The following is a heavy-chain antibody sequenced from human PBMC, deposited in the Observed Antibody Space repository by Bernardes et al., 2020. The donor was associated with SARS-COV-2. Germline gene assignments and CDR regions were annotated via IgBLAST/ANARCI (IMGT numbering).Heavy chain of an antibody. CDR2: IIPMFASA. Sequence: SVKVSCKASGGTFRNYDISWVRQAPGQGLEWMGRIIPMFASASYARKFQGRLTITADESTSTAYMELSSLRSEDTAVYYCARGEAAASDYWCQGTLVTVSS. CDR1: GGTFRNYD. D-gene: IGHD6-13*01. CDR3: ARGEAAASDY. V-gene: IGHV1-69*13. J-gene: IGHJ4*02.